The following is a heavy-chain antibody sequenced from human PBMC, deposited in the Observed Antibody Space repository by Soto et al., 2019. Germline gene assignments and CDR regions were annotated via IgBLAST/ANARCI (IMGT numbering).Heavy chain of an antibody. CDR2: ISSHSSTL. Sequence: GGSLRLSCAASGFTFSSYAMHWVRQAPGKGLEWISYISSHSSTLYYADSVKGRFTISRDNAGNSLYLQMNSLRDEDTAVYYCVRDGSGNLYLNWFDPWGQGTLVTVSS. CDR3: VRDGSGNLYLNWFDP. D-gene: IGHD6-19*01. J-gene: IGHJ5*02. CDR1: GFTFSSYA. V-gene: IGHV3-48*02.